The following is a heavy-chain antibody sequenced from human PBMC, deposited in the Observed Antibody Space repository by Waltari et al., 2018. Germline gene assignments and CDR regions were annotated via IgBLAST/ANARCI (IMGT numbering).Heavy chain of an antibody. J-gene: IGHJ4*02. CDR2: KYYNGAT. CDR3: ARETYGGNSRPFDY. D-gene: IGHD2-21*01. CDR1: GGSISSYF. V-gene: IGHV4-59*01. Sequence: QVQLHESGPGLVKPSETLSLTCSVSGGSISSYFWHWIRQPPGKGLEWIGYKYYNGATNYNPSLKSRLTISVDTAENQFSLRLGSVTTADTAVYYCARETYGGNSRPFDYWGQGTLATVSS.